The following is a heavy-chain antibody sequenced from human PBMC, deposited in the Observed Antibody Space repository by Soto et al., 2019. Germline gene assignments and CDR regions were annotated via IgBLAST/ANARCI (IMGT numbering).Heavy chain of an antibody. V-gene: IGHV3-7*01. CDR3: ARLDYYYGMDV. CDR2: IKQDGSEK. J-gene: IGHJ6*02. CDR1: GFTFSSYW. Sequence: EVQLVESGGGLVQPGGSLRISCAVSGFTFSSYWMSWVRQAPGKGLEWVATIKQDGSEKYYVDSVKGRFTISRDNAKNSLYLQMNSLRAEDTAVYYCARLDYYYGMDVWGQGTTVTVSS.